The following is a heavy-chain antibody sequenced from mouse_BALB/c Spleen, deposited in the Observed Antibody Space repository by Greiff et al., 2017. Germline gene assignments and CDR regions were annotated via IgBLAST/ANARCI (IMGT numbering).Heavy chain of an antibody. CDR2: ISSGSSTI. CDR1: GFTFSSFG. CDR3: ARGGWGNYDRFAY. D-gene: IGHD2-1*01. Sequence: DVKLQESGGGLVQPGGSRKLSCAASGFTFSSFGMHWVRQAPEKGLEWVAYISSGSSTIYYADTVKGRFTISRDNPKNTLFLQMTSLRSEDTAMYYCARGGWGNYDRFAYWGQGTLVTVSA. V-gene: IGHV5-17*02. J-gene: IGHJ3*01.